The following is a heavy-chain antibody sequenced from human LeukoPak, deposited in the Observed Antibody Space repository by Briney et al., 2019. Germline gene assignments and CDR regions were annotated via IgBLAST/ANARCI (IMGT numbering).Heavy chain of an antibody. Sequence: PGGSLRLSCAASGFTFSSYGMSWVRQAPGKGLEWVSAISGSGGSTYYADSVKGRFTISRDNSKNTLYLQMNSLRAEDTAVYYCAKDHSVLRFLEWLPRFDYWGQGTLITVSS. D-gene: IGHD3-3*01. V-gene: IGHV3-23*01. CDR1: GFTFSSYG. CDR3: AKDHSVLRFLEWLPRFDY. J-gene: IGHJ4*02. CDR2: ISGSGGST.